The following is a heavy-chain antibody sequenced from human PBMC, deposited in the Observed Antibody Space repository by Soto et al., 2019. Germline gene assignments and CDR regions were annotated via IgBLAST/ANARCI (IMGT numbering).Heavy chain of an antibody. J-gene: IGHJ6*02. CDR1: GYTFTSYG. CDR3: ASSDYDILTTYYYYGMDV. V-gene: IGHV1-18*01. D-gene: IGHD3-9*01. CDR2: IIPYNGTA. Sequence: ASVKVSCKTSGYTFTSYGISWVRQAPGQGLEWMGWIIPYNGTANYAQKLQGRVTMTADASTSTAYMELRSLRSEDTAVYYCASSDYDILTTYYYYGMDVWGQGTTVTVSS.